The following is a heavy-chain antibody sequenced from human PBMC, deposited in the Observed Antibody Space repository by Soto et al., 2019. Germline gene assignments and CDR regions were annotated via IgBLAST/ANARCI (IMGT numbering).Heavy chain of an antibody. D-gene: IGHD3-22*01. V-gene: IGHV4-31*03. CDR1: GGSISSGGYY. CDR3: ARDSSGYYRTNSI. Sequence: SETLSLTCTVSGGSISSGGYYWSWIRQHPGKGLEWIGYIYYSGSTYYNPSLKSRVTISVDTSKNQFSLKLSSVTAADTAVYYCARDSSGYYRTNSIWGQGTPVTVSS. CDR2: IYYSGST. J-gene: IGHJ4*02.